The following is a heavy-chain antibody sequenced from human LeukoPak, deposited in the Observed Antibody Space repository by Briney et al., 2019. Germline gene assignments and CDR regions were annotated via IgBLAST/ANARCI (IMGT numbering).Heavy chain of an antibody. Sequence: SETLSLTCTVSGGSISSYYWSWIRQPPGKGLEWIGYIYYSGSTNYNPSLKSRVTISVDPSKNQFSLKLSSVTAADTAVYYCARLVPVAGVYYFDYWGQGTLVTVSS. D-gene: IGHD6-19*01. CDR1: GGSISSYY. V-gene: IGHV4-59*08. J-gene: IGHJ4*02. CDR2: IYYSGST. CDR3: ARLVPVAGVYYFDY.